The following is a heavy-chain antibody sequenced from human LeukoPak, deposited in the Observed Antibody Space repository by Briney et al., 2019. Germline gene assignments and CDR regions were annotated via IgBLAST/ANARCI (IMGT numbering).Heavy chain of an antibody. CDR3: AKGDIAGGISWYFDL. V-gene: IGHV3-23*01. CDR1: GITFSRHA. D-gene: IGHD1-26*01. Sequence: GGSLRLSCAASGITFSRHAMAGVRQAPGKGLEWVSTISGTVIAYYADSVKGRFTISRDNSKNTLYLHMNSLRADDTAIYYCAKGDIAGGISWYFDLWGRGTLVTASS. J-gene: IGHJ2*01. CDR2: ISGTVIA.